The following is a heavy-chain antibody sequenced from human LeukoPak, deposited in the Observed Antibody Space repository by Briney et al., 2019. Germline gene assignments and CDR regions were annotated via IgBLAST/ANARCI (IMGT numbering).Heavy chain of an antibody. Sequence: PSETLSLTCTVSGGSIGTYYWSWIRQPPGKGLEWIGYIYYSGSTNYNPSLKSRVTISVDTSKNQFSLKLRSVTAADTAVYYCARRTSVAGVWFDPRGQGTLVTVSS. J-gene: IGHJ5*02. CDR2: IYYSGST. CDR1: GGSIGTYY. V-gene: IGHV4-59*08. CDR3: ARRTSVAGVWFDP. D-gene: IGHD6-19*01.